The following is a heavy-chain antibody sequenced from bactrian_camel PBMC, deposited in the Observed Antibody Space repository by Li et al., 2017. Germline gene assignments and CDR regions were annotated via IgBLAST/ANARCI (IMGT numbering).Heavy chain of an antibody. CDR3: KIDGSPYGGVCQLLAY. D-gene: IGHD6*01. CDR2: NCDGRGTA. V-gene: IGHV3S1*01. CDR1: GFTFRNAW. J-gene: IGHJ4*01. Sequence: HVQLVESGGGLVQPGGSLTLSCKASGFTFRNAWMYWLRQAPGKKLEWVSNCDGRGTAYYSDSVKGRFSCSRDNAKNTVYLQLNNLKTEDTAVYYCKIDGSPYGGVCQLLAYSGQGTQVTVS.